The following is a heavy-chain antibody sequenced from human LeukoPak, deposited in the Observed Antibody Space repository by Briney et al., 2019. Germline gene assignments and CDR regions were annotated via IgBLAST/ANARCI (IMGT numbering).Heavy chain of an antibody. CDR1: GFTFSSYW. Sequence: GGSLRLSCAASGFTFSSYWMHWVRQAPGKGLVWVSRINSDGSSTSYADSVKGRFTISRDNAKNTLYLQMNSLRAEDTAVYYCARDCGGDCYPGSRSGIDYWGQGTLVTVSS. CDR2: INSDGSST. V-gene: IGHV3-74*01. CDR3: ARDCGGDCYPGSRSGIDY. J-gene: IGHJ4*02. D-gene: IGHD2-21*01.